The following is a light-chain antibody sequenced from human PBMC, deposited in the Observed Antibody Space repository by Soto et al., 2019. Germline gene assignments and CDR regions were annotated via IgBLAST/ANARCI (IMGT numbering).Light chain of an antibody. CDR3: QQYGSSGT. CDR2: GAS. V-gene: IGKV3-20*01. Sequence: EIVMTQSPATPSVSPGERATLSFRASQSVSSNLAWYQQKPDQAPRLLIYGASTRATGIPDRFSGSGSGTDFTLTISRLEPEDFAVYYCQQYGSSGTFGQGTKVDNK. CDR1: QSVSSN. J-gene: IGKJ1*01.